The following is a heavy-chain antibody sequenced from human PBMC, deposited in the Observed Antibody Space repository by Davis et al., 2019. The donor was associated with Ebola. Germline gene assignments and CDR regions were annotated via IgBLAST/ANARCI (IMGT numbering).Heavy chain of an antibody. CDR2: INHSGST. CDR1: GGSFSGYY. Sequence: MPGGSLRLSCAVYGGSFSGYYWSWIRQPPGKGLEWIGEINHSGSTNYNPSLKSRGTISVDTSKNQFSLKLSSVTAADTAVYYCARNRITMVRGVVYYYYGMDVWGQGTTVTVSS. V-gene: IGHV4-34*01. CDR3: ARNRITMVRGVVYYYYGMDV. J-gene: IGHJ6*02. D-gene: IGHD3-10*01.